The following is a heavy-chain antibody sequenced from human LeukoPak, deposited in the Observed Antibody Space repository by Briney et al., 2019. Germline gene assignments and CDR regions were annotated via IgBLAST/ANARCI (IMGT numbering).Heavy chain of an antibody. Sequence: SVKVSCKASGGTFISYAISWVRQAPGQGLEWMGGIIPIFGTANYAQKFQGRVTITADESTSTAYMELSSLRSEDTAVYYCARGRYYGSGSYPFVMGYWGQGTLVTVSS. CDR2: IIPIFGTA. D-gene: IGHD3-10*01. J-gene: IGHJ4*02. V-gene: IGHV1-69*13. CDR1: GGTFISYA. CDR3: ARGRYYGSGSYPFVMGY.